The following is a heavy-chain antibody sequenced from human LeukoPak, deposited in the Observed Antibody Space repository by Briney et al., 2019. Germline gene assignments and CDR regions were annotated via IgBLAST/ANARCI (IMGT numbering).Heavy chain of an antibody. J-gene: IGHJ4*02. V-gene: IGHV3-23*01. CDR1: GSTFSSYA. D-gene: IGHD3-10*01. Sequence: GGSLRLSCAASGSTFSSYAMSWVREAPGKGLEWVSTISASGDSTFYADSVRGRFTISRDNSKNTLRLQVNNLRAEDTAMYYCAKEVFDTGKAFESWGQGTLVTVSS. CDR2: ISASGDST. CDR3: AKEVFDTGKAFES.